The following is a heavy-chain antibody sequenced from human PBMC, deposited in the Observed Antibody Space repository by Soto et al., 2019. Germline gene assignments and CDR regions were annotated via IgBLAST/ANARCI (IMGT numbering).Heavy chain of an antibody. J-gene: IGHJ2*01. CDR3: ARDPLWGTAMVLWYFDL. Sequence: QVQLVESGGGVVQPGRSLRLSCAASGFTFSSYAMHWVRQAPGKGLEWVAVISYDGSNKYYADSVKGRFTISRDNSKNXLYLQRNSRRAEDTAVYDCARDPLWGTAMVLWYFDLWGRGTLVTVSS. CDR1: GFTFSSYA. D-gene: IGHD5-18*01. CDR2: ISYDGSNK. V-gene: IGHV3-30-3*01.